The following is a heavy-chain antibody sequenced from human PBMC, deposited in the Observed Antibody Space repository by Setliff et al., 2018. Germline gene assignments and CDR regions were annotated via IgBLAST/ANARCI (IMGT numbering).Heavy chain of an antibody. Sequence: SETLSLTCTVSGGSISGYYWSWIRQPPGKELEWIGYIYYTGTTNYKPSLKSRVTISVDTSKNQFSLKLGSVTAADTALYYCAKADEGPRRASGSYYPLLRFDPWGQGTLVTVSS. CDR3: AKADEGPRRASGSYYPLLRFDP. CDR2: IYYTGTT. J-gene: IGHJ5*02. D-gene: IGHD3-10*01. CDR1: GGSISGYY. V-gene: IGHV4-59*01.